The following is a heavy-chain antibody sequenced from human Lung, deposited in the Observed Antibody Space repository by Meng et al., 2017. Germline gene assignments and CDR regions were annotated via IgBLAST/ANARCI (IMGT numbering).Heavy chain of an antibody. CDR3: AKDYGQWLLDAFDI. CDR2: ISWNSGSI. J-gene: IGHJ3*02. Sequence: LKISCAASGFTFDDYAMHWVRQAPGKGLEWVSGISWNSGSIGYADSVKGRFTISRDNAKNSLYLQMNSLRAEDMALYYCAKDYGQWLLDAFDIWGQGTMVTVSS. CDR1: GFTFDDYA. V-gene: IGHV3-9*03. D-gene: IGHD6-19*01.